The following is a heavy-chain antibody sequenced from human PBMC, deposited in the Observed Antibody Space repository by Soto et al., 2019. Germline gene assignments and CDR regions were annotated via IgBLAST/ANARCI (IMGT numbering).Heavy chain of an antibody. CDR2: IDYSGST. D-gene: IGHD2-2*01. J-gene: IGHJ4*02. CDR3: ARDLSRAGVDY. CDR1: GGSVSSGSYY. V-gene: IGHV4-61*01. Sequence: PSETLSLTCTVSGGSVSSGSYYWSWIRQPPGKGLEWIGYIDYSGSTNYNPSLKSRVTISVDTSKNQFSLKLSSVTAADTAVYYCARDLSRAGVDYWGQGTLVTVSS.